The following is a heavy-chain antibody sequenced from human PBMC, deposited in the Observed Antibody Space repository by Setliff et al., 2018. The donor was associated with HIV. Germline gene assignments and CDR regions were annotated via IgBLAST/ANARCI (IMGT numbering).Heavy chain of an antibody. CDR2: IIPLYGTS. CDR1: GDTFSNSA. Sequence: SVKVSCKASGDTFSNSAIYWVRQAPGQGLEWMGGIIPLYGTSNYAQKFHGRVAITADELMTTAYMELTSLRSEDTAVYFCASASGYCRSGVCYIGVHKTPDKYYCDSWGRGTLVTVSS. V-gene: IGHV1-69*13. D-gene: IGHD2-8*01. CDR3: ASASGYCRSGVCYIGVHKTPDKYYCDS. J-gene: IGHJ4*02.